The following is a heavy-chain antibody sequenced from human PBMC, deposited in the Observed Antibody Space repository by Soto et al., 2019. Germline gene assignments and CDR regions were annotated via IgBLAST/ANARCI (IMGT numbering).Heavy chain of an antibody. J-gene: IGHJ4*02. V-gene: IGHV3-30-3*01. Sequence: QVQLVESGGGVVQPGRSLRLSCAASGFTFSSDAMHWVRQAPGKGLEWVAVISYDGSKKYYADSVKGRFTISRDNSKNTLYLQMNSLRAEDTAVYYCARDLSRGWYEWGENDYWGQGTLVTVSS. D-gene: IGHD6-19*01. CDR2: ISYDGSKK. CDR3: ARDLSRGWYEWGENDY. CDR1: GFTFSSDA.